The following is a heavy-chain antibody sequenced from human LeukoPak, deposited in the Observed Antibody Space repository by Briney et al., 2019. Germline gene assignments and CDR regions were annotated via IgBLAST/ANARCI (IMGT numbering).Heavy chain of an antibody. Sequence: PGGSLRLSCAASGFTFSTYPMNWVRQAPGKGLEWISHIRGSGTTDYADSVKGRFTISRDNAKNSLYLQLSSLRAEDTAVYYCARVGQVFGVVHYFDYWGQGTLVTVSS. CDR1: GFTFSTYP. J-gene: IGHJ4*02. D-gene: IGHD3-3*01. CDR2: IRGSGTT. CDR3: ARVGQVFGVVHYFDY. V-gene: IGHV3-48*01.